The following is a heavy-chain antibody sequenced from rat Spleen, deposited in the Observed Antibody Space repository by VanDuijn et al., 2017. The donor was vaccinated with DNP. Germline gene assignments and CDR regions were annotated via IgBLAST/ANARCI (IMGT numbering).Heavy chain of an antibody. Sequence: EVQLVESGGGSVQPGRSLKVSCAASGFTFSNYDMTWVRQAPTKGLEWVAFINPSGGSTYYGDSVKGRFTISRDNAKSTLYLQMNSLRSEDMATYYCARPNYYAGSYPHYWGQGVMVTVSS. J-gene: IGHJ2*01. CDR2: INPSGGST. CDR3: ARPNYYAGSYPHY. CDR1: GFTFSNYD. D-gene: IGHD1-12*02. V-gene: IGHV5-25*01.